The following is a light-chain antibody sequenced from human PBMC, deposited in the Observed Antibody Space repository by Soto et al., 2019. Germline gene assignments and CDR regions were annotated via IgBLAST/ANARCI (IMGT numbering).Light chain of an antibody. CDR2: DVS. CDR1: SSDVGDYNY. J-gene: IGLJ3*02. Sequence: QSVLTQPRSVSGSPGQSVTISCTGTSSDVGDYNYVSWYQQYPGKAPKLVIYDVSKRPSGVPDRFSGSKSGNTASLTICGLQAEDEDDYYCCSFAGSDTFGVFGGGTKLPVL. V-gene: IGLV2-11*01. CDR3: CSFAGSDTFGV.